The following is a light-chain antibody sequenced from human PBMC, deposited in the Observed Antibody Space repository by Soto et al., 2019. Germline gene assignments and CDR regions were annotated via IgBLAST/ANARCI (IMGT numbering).Light chain of an antibody. V-gene: IGLV1-51*01. CDR2: DNN. CDR3: GTWDNSLSAL. J-gene: IGLJ3*02. CDR1: RSNIGSNS. Sequence: QSVLTQPPSVSAAPGQKVTISCSGSRSNIGSNSVSWYQQLPGTAPKLLIYDNNKRPSGIPDRFSGSKSGTSATLAITGLQTGDEADYYCGTWDNSLSALFGGGTKVTVL.